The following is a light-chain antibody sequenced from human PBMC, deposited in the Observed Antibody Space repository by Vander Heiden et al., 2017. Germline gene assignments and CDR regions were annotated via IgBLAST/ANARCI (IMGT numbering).Light chain of an antibody. CDR2: DVS. CDR3: CSYAGSYTWV. V-gene: IGLV2-11*01. CDR1: SRDVGSYNY. Sequence: QSALTQPRPVSGSPGQSVTISCTGTSRDVGSYNYVSWYQQHPGKAPKLMIYDVSKRPSGVPDRFSGSKSGNTASLTISGLQAEDEADYYCCSYAGSYTWVFGGGTKLTVL. J-gene: IGLJ3*02.